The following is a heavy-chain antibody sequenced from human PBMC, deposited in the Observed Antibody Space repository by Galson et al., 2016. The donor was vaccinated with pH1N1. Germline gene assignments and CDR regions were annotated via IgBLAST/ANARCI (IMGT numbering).Heavy chain of an antibody. D-gene: IGHD2-2*01. Sequence: SLRLSCAASGFTFSMHAMHWVRQSPGKGLEWVAAISGTGGTTYDADSVKGRFTISRDNSKSTLYLQMHSLRAEDTATYYCAKVTDVCTVTRCFPYDMHAWGQGTTVTVSS. J-gene: IGHJ6*02. CDR2: ISGTGGTT. V-gene: IGHV3-23*01. CDR3: AKVTDVCTVTRCFPYDMHA. CDR1: GFTFSMHA.